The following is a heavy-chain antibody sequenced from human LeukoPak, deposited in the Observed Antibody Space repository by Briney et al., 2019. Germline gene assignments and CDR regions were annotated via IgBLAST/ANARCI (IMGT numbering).Heavy chain of an antibody. J-gene: IGHJ4*02. CDR3: ASGRFLEWLFFGY. D-gene: IGHD3-3*01. CDR2: ISSSGSTI. V-gene: IGHV3-11*04. Sequence: GGSLRLSCAASGFTFSDYYVSWIRQAPGKGLEWVSYISSSGSTIYYADSVKGRFTISRDNAKNSLYLQMNSLRAEDTAVYYCASGRFLEWLFFGYWGQGTLVTVSS. CDR1: GFTFSDYY.